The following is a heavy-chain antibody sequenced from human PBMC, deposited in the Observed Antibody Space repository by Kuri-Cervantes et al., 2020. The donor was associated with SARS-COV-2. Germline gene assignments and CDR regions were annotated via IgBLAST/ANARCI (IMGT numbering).Heavy chain of an antibody. CDR3: ARVLNSDFWSGYYGNNWFDP. D-gene: IGHD3-3*01. CDR2: ITPIFGTA. Sequence: SVKVSCKASGGTFSSYTISWVRQAPGQGLEWMGGITPIFGTANYAQKFQGRVTITADKSTSTAYMELSSLRSDDTAVYYCARVLNSDFWSGYYGNNWFDPGAREPWSPSPQ. V-gene: IGHV1-69*06. CDR1: GGTFSSYT. J-gene: IGHJ5*02.